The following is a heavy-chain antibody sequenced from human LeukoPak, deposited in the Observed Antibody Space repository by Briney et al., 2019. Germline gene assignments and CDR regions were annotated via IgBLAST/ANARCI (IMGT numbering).Heavy chain of an antibody. CDR1: GFTFSSYG. V-gene: IGHV3-33*01. D-gene: IGHD2-2*01. CDR2: IWYDGSNK. J-gene: IGHJ4*02. Sequence: GGSLRLSCAASGFTFSSYGMHWVRPAPGKGLEWVAVIWYDGSNKYYADSVKGRFTISRDNSKNTLYLQMNSLRAEDTAVYYCARAPVLCSSTSCYDQYFDYWGQGTLVTVSS. CDR3: ARAPVLCSSTSCYDQYFDY.